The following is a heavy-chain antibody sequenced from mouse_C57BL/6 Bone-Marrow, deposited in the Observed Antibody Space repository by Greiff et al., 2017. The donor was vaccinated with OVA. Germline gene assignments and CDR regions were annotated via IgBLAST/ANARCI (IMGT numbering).Heavy chain of an antibody. V-gene: IGHV5-6*02. CDR3: ARRYYGYEDWYFDV. CDR2: ISSGGSYT. CDR1: GFTFSSYG. Sequence: SGGDLVKPGGSLKLSCAASGFTFSSYGMSWVRQTPDKRLEWVATISSGGSYTYYPDSVKGRFTISRDNAKNTLYLQMSSLKSEDTAMYYCARRYYGYEDWYFDVWGTGTTVTVSS. D-gene: IGHD2-2*01. J-gene: IGHJ1*03.